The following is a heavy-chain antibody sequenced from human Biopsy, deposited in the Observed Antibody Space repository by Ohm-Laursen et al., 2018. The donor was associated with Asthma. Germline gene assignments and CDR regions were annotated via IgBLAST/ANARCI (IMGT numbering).Heavy chain of an antibody. V-gene: IGHV3-7*01. CDR3: ARTFHFWSPYHAEHYQL. D-gene: IGHD3-3*02. CDR2: IKHDGTEK. CDR1: GFSFSNFA. J-gene: IGHJ1*01. Sequence: SLRLSCTASGFSFSNFAIHWVRQVPGKGLEWVANIKHDGTEKNHVDSLKGRFTISRDNAKNSLYLQMNSLRAGDTAVYYCARTFHFWSPYHAEHYQLWGQGTLVTVSS.